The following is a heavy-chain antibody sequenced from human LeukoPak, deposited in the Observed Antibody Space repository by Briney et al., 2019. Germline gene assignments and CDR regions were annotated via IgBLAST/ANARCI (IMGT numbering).Heavy chain of an antibody. Sequence: GGSLRLSCAASGFTFSSYAMHWLRQAPGKGLEWVAIISYDGSNKYYADFVKGRFTISRDNAKNSLYLQMNSLRAEDTAVYYCARDLEEYCSGGSCSLFDYWGQGTLVTVSS. V-gene: IGHV3-30*04. D-gene: IGHD2-15*01. CDR2: ISYDGSNK. J-gene: IGHJ4*02. CDR3: ARDLEEYCSGGSCSLFDY. CDR1: GFTFSSYA.